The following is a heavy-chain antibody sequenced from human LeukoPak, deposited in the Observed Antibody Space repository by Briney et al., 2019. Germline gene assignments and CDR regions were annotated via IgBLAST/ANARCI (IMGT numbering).Heavy chain of an antibody. V-gene: IGHV3-23*01. CDR2: ISGSGGST. D-gene: IGHD2-21*02. Sequence: GWSLRLSCAASGFTFSSYAMSWVRQAPGKGLEWVSAISGSGGSTYYADSVKGRFTISRDNSKNTLYLQMKTLRAEDTAVYYCAKGEPGRVVPAIFGYWGQGTLVTVSS. CDR3: AKGEPGRVVPAIFGY. CDR1: GFTFSSYA. J-gene: IGHJ4*02.